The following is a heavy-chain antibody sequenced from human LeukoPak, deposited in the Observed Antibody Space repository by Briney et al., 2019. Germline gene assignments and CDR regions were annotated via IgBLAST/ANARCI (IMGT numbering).Heavy chain of an antibody. V-gene: IGHV1-69*13. J-gene: IGHJ6*02. CDR3: ARLDEYSSSSRYYGMVV. Sequence: SVKVSCKASVGTFSSYGISWVRQAPGQGLEWMGGSIPIFGTANYAQKFQGRVTITAEESTSTAYVELRSVSSEYTAVYYCARLDEYSSSSRYYGMVVWGQGATVTVSS. D-gene: IGHD6-6*01. CDR1: VGTFSSYG. CDR2: SIPIFGTA.